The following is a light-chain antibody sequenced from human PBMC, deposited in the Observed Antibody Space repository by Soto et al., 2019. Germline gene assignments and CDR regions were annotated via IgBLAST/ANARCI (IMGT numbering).Light chain of an antibody. J-gene: IGKJ1*01. CDR3: LLDFSYFWA. CDR1: PAITSA. V-gene: IGKV1-6*01. Sequence: IQVTQSPASLSASVGDRVTITCRARPAITSALGWYQQKPGKVPKLLIYAASSLPTGVPSRFSGSGSGTDFTLTISGLRPEDFATYYCLLDFSYFWAFGQGTKVDI. CDR2: AAS.